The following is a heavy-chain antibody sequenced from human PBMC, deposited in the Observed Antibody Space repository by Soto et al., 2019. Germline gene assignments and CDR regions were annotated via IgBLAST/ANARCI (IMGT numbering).Heavy chain of an antibody. CDR2: INHSGST. Sequence: QVQLQQWGAGLLKPSETLSLTCAVYGGSFSGYYWSWIRQPPGKGLEWIGEINHSGSTNYNPSLKRRVTISVDTSKNQFSLKLSSVTAADTAVYYCARGLKATVVTPRDYWGQGTLVTVSS. J-gene: IGHJ4*02. V-gene: IGHV4-34*01. CDR1: GGSFSGYY. CDR3: ARGLKATVVTPRDY. D-gene: IGHD4-17*01.